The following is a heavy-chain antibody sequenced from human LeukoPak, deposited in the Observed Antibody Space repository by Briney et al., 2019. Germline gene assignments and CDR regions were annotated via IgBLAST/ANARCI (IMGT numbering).Heavy chain of an antibody. CDR2: IWYDGSDK. D-gene: IGHD3-10*01. CDR1: GFTFSSYG. CDR3: AKDRGPAGVSGFDY. Sequence: GRSLRLSCAASGFTFSSYGMRWVRQAPGKGLEWVAVIWYDGSDKYYADSVKGRFTISRDNSKNTLYLQMNSLRAEDTAVYYCAKDRGPAGVSGFDYWGQGTLVTVSS. V-gene: IGHV3-33*06. J-gene: IGHJ4*02.